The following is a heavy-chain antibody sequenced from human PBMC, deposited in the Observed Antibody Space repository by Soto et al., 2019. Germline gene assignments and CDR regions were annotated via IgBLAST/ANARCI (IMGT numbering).Heavy chain of an antibody. CDR1: GGSFSGYY. J-gene: IGHJ4*02. CDR3: ASHYCGGDCYSAAPDY. V-gene: IGHV4-34*01. D-gene: IGHD2-21*02. CDR2: INHSGFT. Sequence: SETLSLTCAVYGGSFSGYYWSWIRQPPGKGLEWIGEINHSGFTNYSPSLKSRVTISVDTSKNQFSLKLTSVTAADTAVYYCASHYCGGDCYSAAPDYWGQGTLVNVSS.